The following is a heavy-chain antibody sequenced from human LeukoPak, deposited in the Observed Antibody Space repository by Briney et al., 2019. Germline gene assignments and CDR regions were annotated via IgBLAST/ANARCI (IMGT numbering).Heavy chain of an antibody. Sequence: ASVKVSCKASGYTFTDYYIHWVRQAPGQGLEWMGRINPNSGGTNYAQKFQGRVTMTRDTSISTAYMELSRLRSDDTAVYYCARGVGGAIAVAGTFDYWGQGTLVTVSS. CDR1: GYTFTDYY. D-gene: IGHD6-19*01. CDR2: INPNSGGT. V-gene: IGHV1-2*06. J-gene: IGHJ4*02. CDR3: ARGVGGAIAVAGTFDY.